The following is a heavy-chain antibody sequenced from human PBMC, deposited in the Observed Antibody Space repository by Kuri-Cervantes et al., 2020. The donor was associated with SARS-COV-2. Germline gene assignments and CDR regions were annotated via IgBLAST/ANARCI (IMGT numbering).Heavy chain of an antibody. V-gene: IGHV3-53*01. CDR2: VYSGGST. J-gene: IGHJ4*02. Sequence: GESLKISCAASGSTFSSYAMSWVRQAPGKGLEWVSVVYSGGSTYYADSVKGRFTISRDNSKNTLYLQMNSLRAEDTAVYYCARDRGYGSGSYSDYWGQGTLVTVSS. CDR3: ARDRGYGSGSYSDY. D-gene: IGHD3-10*01. CDR1: GSTFSSYA.